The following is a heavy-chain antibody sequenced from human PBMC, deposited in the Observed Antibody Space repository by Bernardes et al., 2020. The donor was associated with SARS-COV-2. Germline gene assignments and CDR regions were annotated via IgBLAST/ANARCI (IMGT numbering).Heavy chain of an antibody. D-gene: IGHD6-19*01. CDR1: GGSISSYY. CDR2: IYYSGST. CDR3: ATSSGWYSLADY. J-gene: IGHJ4*02. Sequence: SETLSLTCTVSGGSISSYYWSWIRQPPGKGLEWIGYIYYSGSTNYNPSLKSRVTISVDTSKNQFSLKLSSVTAADTAVYYCATSSGWYSLADYWGQGTLVTVSS. V-gene: IGHV4-59*01.